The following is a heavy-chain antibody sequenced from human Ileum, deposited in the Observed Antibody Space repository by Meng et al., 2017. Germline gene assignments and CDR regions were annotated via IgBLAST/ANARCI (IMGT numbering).Heavy chain of an antibody. CDR1: GFTIDDYA. Sequence: GGSLRLSCAASGFTIDDYAMHWVRQAPGKGLEWVAGINGNSGSIAYADSVKGRFTISRDNAKNSLYLQMNSLRTEDTAFYYCTKDVGTGGTMIVVNWFDPWGQGTRVTGYS. V-gene: IGHV3-9*01. D-gene: IGHD3-22*01. J-gene: IGHJ5*02. CDR2: INGNSGSI. CDR3: TKDVGTGGTMIVVNWFDP.